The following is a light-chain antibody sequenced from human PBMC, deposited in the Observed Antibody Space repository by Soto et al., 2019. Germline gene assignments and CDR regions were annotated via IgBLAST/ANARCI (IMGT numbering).Light chain of an antibody. V-gene: IGKV1-33*01. J-gene: IGKJ1*01. CDR1: QDISNY. CDR2: DAS. CDR3: QQYDNLPRT. Sequence: DIQMTQSPSSRSASVGDRVTITCQASQDISNYLNWYQQKPGKAPKLLIYDASNLETGVPSRFSGSGSGTDFTFTISSLQPEDIATYYCQQYDNLPRTFGQRTKVDIK.